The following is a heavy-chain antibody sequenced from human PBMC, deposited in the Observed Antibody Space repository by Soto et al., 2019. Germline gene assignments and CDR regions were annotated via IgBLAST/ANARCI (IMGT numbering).Heavy chain of an antibody. J-gene: IGHJ4*02. V-gene: IGHV6-1*01. CDR2: TFYRSKWFN. Sequence: PSQTLSLTCAISGDSVSGNNAAWNWIRQSPSRDLEWLGRTFYRSKWFNDYALSVKSRITISPDTSNNQFSLQLNSVTPEDTAVYYCAGDGDYRASYQFDYWDQGTLVTVSS. D-gene: IGHD1-26*01. CDR3: AGDGDYRASYQFDY. CDR1: GDSVSGNNAA.